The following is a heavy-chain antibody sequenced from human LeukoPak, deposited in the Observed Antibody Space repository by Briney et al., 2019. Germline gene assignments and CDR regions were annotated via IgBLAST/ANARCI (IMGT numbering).Heavy chain of an antibody. D-gene: IGHD6-19*01. CDR1: GGSFNSYY. V-gene: IGHV4-59*08. CDR2: IYYTGNT. CDR3: ARESYVSGWKVFDS. Sequence: KASETLSLTCTVSGGSFNSYYWTWIRQPPGKRLEWIGYIYYTGNTNYNPSLQSRVTMSVDTSKNQFSLKLRSVTAADTAVYYCARESYVSGWKVFDSWGLGTLVTVSS. J-gene: IGHJ5*01.